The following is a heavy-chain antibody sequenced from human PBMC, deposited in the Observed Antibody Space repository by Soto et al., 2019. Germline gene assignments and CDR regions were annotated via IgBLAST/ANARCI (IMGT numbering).Heavy chain of an antibody. D-gene: IGHD3-3*01. J-gene: IGHJ4*02. CDR3: ATGPYDFWSGYYTDY. Sequence: ASVKVPCKVSGYTLTELSKHWVRQAPGKGLEWMGGFDPEDGETIYAQKFQGRVTMTEDTSTDTAYMELSSLRSEDTAVYYCATGPYDFWSGYYTDYWGQGTVVTVSS. CDR2: FDPEDGET. V-gene: IGHV1-24*01. CDR1: GYTLTELS.